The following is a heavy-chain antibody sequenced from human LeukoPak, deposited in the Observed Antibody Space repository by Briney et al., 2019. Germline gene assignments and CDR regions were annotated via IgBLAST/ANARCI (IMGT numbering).Heavy chain of an antibody. D-gene: IGHD1-26*01. CDR1: GFTFSSYA. CDR3: AKFSLVTGGSYYYFDY. V-gene: IGHV3-23*01. Sequence: GGSLRLSCAASGFTFSSYAMSWVRQAPGKGLEWVSAISGSGGSTYYADSVKGRFTISRDNSKNTLYLQMNSLRAEDTAVCYCAKFSLVTGGSYYYFDYWGQGTLVTVSS. CDR2: ISGSGGST. J-gene: IGHJ4*02.